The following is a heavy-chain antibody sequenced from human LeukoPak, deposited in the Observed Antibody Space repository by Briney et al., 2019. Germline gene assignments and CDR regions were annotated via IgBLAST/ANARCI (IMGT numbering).Heavy chain of an antibody. CDR2: INPNSGGT. Sequence: GASVKVSCKASGYTFTGYYMHWVRQAPGQGLEWMGWINPNSGGTNYAENLQGRITMTTDTSTNTAYMELRSLRSDDTAVYYCAINRGIAARPGPYYYYYMDVWGKGTTVTVSS. D-gene: IGHD6-6*01. J-gene: IGHJ6*03. CDR1: GYTFTGYY. CDR3: AINRGIAARPGPYYYYYMDV. V-gene: IGHV1-2*02.